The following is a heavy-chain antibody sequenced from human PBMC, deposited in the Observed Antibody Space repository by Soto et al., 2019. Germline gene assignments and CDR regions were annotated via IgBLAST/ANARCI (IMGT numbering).Heavy chain of an antibody. V-gene: IGHV1-2*04. Sequence: ASVKVSCKASGYTFTGYYMHWVRQAPGQGLEWMGWINPNSGGTNYAQKFQGWVTMTRDTSISTAYMELSRLRSDDTAVYYCARDGEAAGKDYYYYYGMDVWGQGTTVTVSS. CDR3: ARDGEAAGKDYYYYYGMDV. D-gene: IGHD6-13*01. CDR1: GYTFTGYY. J-gene: IGHJ6*02. CDR2: INPNSGGT.